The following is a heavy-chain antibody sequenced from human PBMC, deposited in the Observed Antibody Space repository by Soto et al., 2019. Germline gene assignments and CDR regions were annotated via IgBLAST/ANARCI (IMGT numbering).Heavy chain of an antibody. D-gene: IGHD6-6*01. V-gene: IGHV3-30*18. CDR1: GFTFSSYG. CDR2: ISYDGSNK. Sequence: QVQLVESGGGVVQPGRSLRLSCAASGFTFSSYGMHWVRQAPGKGLEWVAVISYDGSNKYYADSVKGRFTISRDNSKNKLYLQMNSLRAEDTAVYYCAKQGIPQLVLGEVLDYWGQGTLVTVSS. J-gene: IGHJ4*02. CDR3: AKQGIPQLVLGEVLDY.